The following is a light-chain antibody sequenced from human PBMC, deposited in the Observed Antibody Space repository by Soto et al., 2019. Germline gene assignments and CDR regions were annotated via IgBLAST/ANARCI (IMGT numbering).Light chain of an antibody. CDR3: SSYTSSSTPYV. J-gene: IGLJ1*01. Sequence: QSALTQPASVSGSPGQSITISCTGTSSDVGGYNYVSWYQQHPVKAPKLMIYDVTNRPSGVSDGFSGSKSGNTASLTISGLQAEDEADYYCSSYTSSSTPYVFGTGTKVTV. CDR1: SSDVGGYNY. V-gene: IGLV2-14*01. CDR2: DVT.